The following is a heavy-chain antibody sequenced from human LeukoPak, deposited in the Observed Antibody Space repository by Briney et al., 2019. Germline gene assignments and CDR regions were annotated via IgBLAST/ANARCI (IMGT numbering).Heavy chain of an antibody. CDR2: IYPGDSDT. Sequence: GESLQISCKGSGYIFTSYWIGWVRQLPGKGLEWMGIIYPGDSDTRYSPSFQGQVTISADKSIGTAYLQWSSLKASDTAMYYCARTEGLETDAFDIWGQGTMVTVSS. J-gene: IGHJ3*02. CDR1: GYIFTSYW. V-gene: IGHV5-51*01. D-gene: IGHD5-24*01. CDR3: ARTEGLETDAFDI.